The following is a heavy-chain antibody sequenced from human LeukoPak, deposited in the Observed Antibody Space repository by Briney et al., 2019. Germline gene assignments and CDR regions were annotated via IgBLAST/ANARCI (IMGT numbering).Heavy chain of an antibody. V-gene: IGHV1-69*05. CDR3: ATAFSGFCSMTSCPGYY. J-gene: IGHJ4*02. CDR1: GGTFSRYA. CDR2: IIPIFGTP. D-gene: IGHD2-2*01. Sequence: SVKVSCKASGGTFSRYAVSWVRQAPGQGLQWMGGIIPIFGTPNYAQKFQGRVTISTDGATNTAFMELRNLRSEDTAVYFCATAFSGFCSMTSCPGYYWGQGTLVAVSS.